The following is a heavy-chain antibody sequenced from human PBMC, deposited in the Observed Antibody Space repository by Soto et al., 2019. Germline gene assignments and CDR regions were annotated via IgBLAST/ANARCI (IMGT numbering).Heavy chain of an antibody. Sequence: WGSLRLSCAASGFTVSNNYMSWVRQAPGKGLEWVSLIYDDGRTYYADSVKGRFIISRDNFKNTLDLQMNSLRVEDTAVYYCARDNWFYDIGPYGLDVWGQGTTVTVSS. D-gene: IGHD3-16*01. CDR1: GFTVSNNY. V-gene: IGHV3-66*01. J-gene: IGHJ6*02. CDR3: ARDNWFYDIGPYGLDV. CDR2: IYDDGRT.